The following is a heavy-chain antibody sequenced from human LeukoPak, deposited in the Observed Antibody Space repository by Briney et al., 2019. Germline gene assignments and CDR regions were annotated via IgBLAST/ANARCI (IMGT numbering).Heavy chain of an antibody. Sequence: GGSLRLSCAASGFTFSSYAMSWVRQAPGKGLEWVSAISGSGGSTYYADSVKGRFTISRDNSKNTLYLQMNSLRAEDTAVYYCAKRYCRGGSCVYYYYYGMDVWGQGTTVTVSS. CDR2: ISGSGGST. D-gene: IGHD2-15*01. V-gene: IGHV3-23*01. CDR3: AKRYCRGGSCVYYYYYGMDV. CDR1: GFTFSSYA. J-gene: IGHJ6*02.